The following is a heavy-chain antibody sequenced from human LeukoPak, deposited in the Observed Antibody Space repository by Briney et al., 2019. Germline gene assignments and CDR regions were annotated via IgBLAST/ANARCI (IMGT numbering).Heavy chain of an antibody. D-gene: IGHD2-2*01. V-gene: IGHV3-53*01. J-gene: IGHJ4*02. Sequence: GGSLRLSCAASGFIVSSNYMSWVRQAPGKGLEWVSVIYSGGSTYYADSVKGRFTISRDNSKNTLYLQMNSLRAEDTAVYYCAKEDSVVPAANRDYWGQGTLVTVSS. CDR3: AKEDSVVPAANRDY. CDR2: IYSGGST. CDR1: GFIVSSNY.